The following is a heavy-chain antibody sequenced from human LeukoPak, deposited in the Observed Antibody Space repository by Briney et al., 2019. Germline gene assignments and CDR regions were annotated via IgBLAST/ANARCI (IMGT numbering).Heavy chain of an antibody. J-gene: IGHJ4*02. V-gene: IGHV3-23*01. CDR1: RFTFSTYG. D-gene: IGHD2-15*01. Sequence: AGSLRLYCAASRFTFSTYGMSWDRPAPGQGLEWVSGTSGSGGISYYAVSVKARFTISRANSKNTLSLQMSSLRAEDTAIYYCAKAPVTTCSGAYCYPFDYWGQGTLVTVSS. CDR3: AKAPVTTCSGAYCYPFDY. CDR2: TSGSGGIS.